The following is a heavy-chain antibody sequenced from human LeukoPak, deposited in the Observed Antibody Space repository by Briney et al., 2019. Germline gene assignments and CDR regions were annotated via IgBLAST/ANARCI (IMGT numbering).Heavy chain of an antibody. D-gene: IGHD3-3*01. CDR2: IYYSGST. CDR3: VSAGGDYDFWSGYYKPSYFDY. Sequence: SETLSLTCTVSGGSISSYYWSWIRQPPGKGLEWIGYIYYSGSTNYNPSLKSRVTISVDTSKNQFSLKLSSVTAADTAVYYCVSAGGDYDFWSGYYKPSYFDYWGQGTLVTVSS. CDR1: GGSISSYY. V-gene: IGHV4-59*01. J-gene: IGHJ4*02.